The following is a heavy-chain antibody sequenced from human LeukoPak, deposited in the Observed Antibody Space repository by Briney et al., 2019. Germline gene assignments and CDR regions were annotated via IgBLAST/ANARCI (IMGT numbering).Heavy chain of an antibody. CDR2: INPNSGGT. Sequence: ASVKVSCKASGYTFTGYYMHWVRQAPGQGLEWMGRINPNSGGTNYAQKFQGGVTMTRDTSISTAYMELSRLRSDDTAVYYCARSFLREEYYYYGMDVWGQGTTVTVSS. V-gene: IGHV1-2*06. CDR3: ARSFLREEYYYYGMDV. J-gene: IGHJ6*02. CDR1: GYTFTGYY. D-gene: IGHD2/OR15-2a*01.